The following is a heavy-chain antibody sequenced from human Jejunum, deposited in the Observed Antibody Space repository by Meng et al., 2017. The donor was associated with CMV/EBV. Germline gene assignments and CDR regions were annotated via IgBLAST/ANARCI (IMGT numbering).Heavy chain of an antibody. D-gene: IGHD4-11*01. Sequence: AFSGSAVQWVRQASGKGLEWVGRIRGKAHSYATAYAASVKGRFTISRDDSKNTAYLQMNSLKTEDTAVYYCTRADSSNYGSLFDYWGQGTLVTVSS. CDR3: TRADSSNYGSLFDY. CDR1: AFSGSA. CDR2: IRGKAHSYAT. V-gene: IGHV3-73*01. J-gene: IGHJ4*02.